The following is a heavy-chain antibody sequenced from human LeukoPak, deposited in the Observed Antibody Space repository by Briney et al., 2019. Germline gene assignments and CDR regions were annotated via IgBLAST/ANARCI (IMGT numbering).Heavy chain of an antibody. CDR1: GFTFDDYG. Sequence: GGSLRLSCAASGFTFDDYGMSWVRQAPGKGLEWVSGINWNGGSTGYADSVKGRFTISRDNAKNSQYLQMNSLRAEDTALYYCARGDYYYYYMDVWGKGTTVTVSS. CDR2: INWNGGST. CDR3: ARGDYYYYYMDV. V-gene: IGHV3-20*04. J-gene: IGHJ6*03.